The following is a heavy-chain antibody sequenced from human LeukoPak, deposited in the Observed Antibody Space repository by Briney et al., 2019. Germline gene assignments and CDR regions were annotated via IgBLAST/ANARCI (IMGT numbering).Heavy chain of an antibody. CDR3: ARAHNSSSVYYYYYYMDV. D-gene: IGHD6-6*01. V-gene: IGHV1-69*05. J-gene: IGHJ6*03. CDR2: IIPIFGTA. CDR1: GGTFSSYA. Sequence: GASVKVSCKASGGTFSSYAISWVRQAPGQGLEWMGGIIPIFGTANYAQKFQGRVTITTDESTSTAYMELSSLRSEDTAVYYCARAHNSSSVYYYYYYMDVWGKGTTVTVSS.